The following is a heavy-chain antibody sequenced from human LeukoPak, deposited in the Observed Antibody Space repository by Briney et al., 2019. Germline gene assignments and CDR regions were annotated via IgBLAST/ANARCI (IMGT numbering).Heavy chain of an antibody. CDR1: GFTVSSNY. CDR2: IHSGGST. J-gene: IGHJ4*02. CDR3: ASSSGNYFTADY. Sequence: GGSLRLSCAASGFTVSSNYMSWVRQAPGKGLEWVSVIHSGGSTYYADSVKGRFTISRDNSKNTLYLQMNSLRAEDTAVYYCASSSGNYFTADYWGQGTLVTVSS. V-gene: IGHV3-53*01. D-gene: IGHD1-26*01.